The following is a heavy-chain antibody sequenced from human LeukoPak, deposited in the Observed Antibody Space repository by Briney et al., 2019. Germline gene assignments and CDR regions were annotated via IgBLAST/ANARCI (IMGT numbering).Heavy chain of an antibody. Sequence: GGSLRLSCAASGFTFSSYAMSWVRQAPGKGLQWVSGISGSGGATYYADSVKGRFTISRDNSKDTLYLQMNSLRAEDTAVYYCAKCEGIFGLVYYYYYMDVWGKGTTVTVSS. CDR3: AKCEGIFGLVYYYYYMDV. V-gene: IGHV3-23*01. CDR2: ISGSGGAT. J-gene: IGHJ6*03. D-gene: IGHD3/OR15-3a*01. CDR1: GFTFSSYA.